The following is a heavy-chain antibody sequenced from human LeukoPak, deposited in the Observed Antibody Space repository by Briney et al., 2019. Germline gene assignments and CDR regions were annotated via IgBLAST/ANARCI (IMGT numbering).Heavy chain of an antibody. J-gene: IGHJ4*02. Sequence: GASVKVSCKASGGTFSSYAISWMRQAPGQGLEWMGRIIPIFGTANYAQKFQGRVTITTDESTSTAYMELSSLRSEDTAVYYCARGSHYYGDYYIDYWGQGTLVTVSS. V-gene: IGHV1-69*05. CDR1: GGTFSSYA. CDR2: IIPIFGTA. D-gene: IGHD4-17*01. CDR3: ARGSHYYGDYYIDY.